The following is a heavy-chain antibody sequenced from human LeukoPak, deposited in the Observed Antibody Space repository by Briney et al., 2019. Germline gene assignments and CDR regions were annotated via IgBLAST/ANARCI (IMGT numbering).Heavy chain of an antibody. Sequence: ASVTVSCKASGYTFIHYFIHWVRQAPGQGLEWMGRINSDSGGTEYAQRFQGRVTMTRDTSITTVYMELHSLTFDDAAVYYCARDLSSTANWELDYWGQGALVTVSS. V-gene: IGHV1-2*06. J-gene: IGHJ4*02. D-gene: IGHD1-26*01. CDR2: INSDSGGT. CDR1: GYTFIHYF. CDR3: ARDLSSTANWELDY.